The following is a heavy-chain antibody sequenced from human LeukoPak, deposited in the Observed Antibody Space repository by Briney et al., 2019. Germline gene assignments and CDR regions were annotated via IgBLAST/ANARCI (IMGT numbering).Heavy chain of an antibody. Sequence: GGSLRLSCAASGFTFSSYSMNWVRQAPGKGLEWVSSISSSSSYIYYADSVKARFTISRDNAKNSLYLQMNSLRAEDTAVYYCARGPPLRGYFDYWAREPWSPSPQ. V-gene: IGHV3-21*01. J-gene: IGHJ4*02. CDR1: GFTFSSYS. CDR2: ISSSSSYI. CDR3: ARGPPLRGYFDY. D-gene: IGHD3-16*01.